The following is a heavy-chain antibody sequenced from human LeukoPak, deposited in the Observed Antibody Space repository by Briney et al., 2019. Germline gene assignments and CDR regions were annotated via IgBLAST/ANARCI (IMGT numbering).Heavy chain of an antibody. CDR1: GFTFSSYG. Sequence: GGSLRLSCAASGFTFSSYGMHWVRQAPGKGLEWVAVISYDGSNKYYADSVKGRFTISRDNSKNTLYLQMNSLRAEDTAVYYCARIYGEDAFDIWGQGTMVTVSS. CDR2: ISYDGSNK. D-gene: IGHD4-17*01. J-gene: IGHJ3*02. CDR3: ARIYGEDAFDI. V-gene: IGHV3-30*19.